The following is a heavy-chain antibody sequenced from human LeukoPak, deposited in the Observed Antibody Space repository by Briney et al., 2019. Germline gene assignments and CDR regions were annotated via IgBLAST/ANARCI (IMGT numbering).Heavy chain of an antibody. J-gene: IGHJ4*02. CDR1: GGSISSGSYY. D-gene: IGHD6-19*01. V-gene: IGHV4-61*02. CDR3: ARAPPGYSSGWYYFDY. CDR2: IYTSGST. Sequence: SETLSLTCTVSGGSISSGSYYWSWIRQPAGKGLEWIGRIYTSGSTNYNPSLKSRVTISVDTSKNQFSLKLSSVTAADTAVYYCARAPPGYSSGWYYFDYWGQGTLVTVSS.